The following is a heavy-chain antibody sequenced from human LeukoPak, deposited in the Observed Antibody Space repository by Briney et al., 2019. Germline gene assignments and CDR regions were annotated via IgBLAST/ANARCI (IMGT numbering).Heavy chain of an antibody. Sequence: PGGSLRLSCAASGFTFSSYWMSWVRQAPGKGLEWVADIKEDGSEKNYVDSVKGRLTISRDNAKNSVYLQMNSLRAEDTAVYYCARDRGYSTFDIWGQGTMVTVSS. J-gene: IGHJ3*02. D-gene: IGHD5-18*01. CDR3: ARDRGYSTFDI. CDR2: IKEDGSEK. V-gene: IGHV3-7*05. CDR1: GFTFSSYW.